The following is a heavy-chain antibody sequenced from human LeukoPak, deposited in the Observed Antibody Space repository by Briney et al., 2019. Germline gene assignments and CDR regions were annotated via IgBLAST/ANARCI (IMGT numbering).Heavy chain of an antibody. Sequence: ASVKVSCKASGYTFTSYDINWVRRATGQGLEWMGWMNPNSGNTGYAQKFQGRVTMTRNTSISTAYMELSSLRSEDTAVYYCARGGGGITIFGVVITYYYYYGMDVWGQGTTVTVSS. D-gene: IGHD3-3*01. CDR1: GYTFTSYD. J-gene: IGHJ6*02. V-gene: IGHV1-8*01. CDR3: ARGGGGITIFGVVITYYYYYGMDV. CDR2: MNPNSGNT.